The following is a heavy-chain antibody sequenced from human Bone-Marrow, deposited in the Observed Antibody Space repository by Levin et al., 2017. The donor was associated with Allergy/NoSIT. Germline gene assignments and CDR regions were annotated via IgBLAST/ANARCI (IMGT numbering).Heavy chain of an antibody. D-gene: IGHD2-15*01. CDR3: GRDEGCSGGRCYDY. CDR1: GDSISSSSFW. Sequence: PSETLSLTCTVSGDSISSSSFWWGWIRQPPGKGLEWITSIYYNGDTYYNPSLKSRVTISMDKSMNQFSLKLSSVTAADTAVYYCGRDEGCSGGRCYDYRGQGTLVTVSS. J-gene: IGHJ4*02. CDR2: IYYNGDT. V-gene: IGHV4-39*02.